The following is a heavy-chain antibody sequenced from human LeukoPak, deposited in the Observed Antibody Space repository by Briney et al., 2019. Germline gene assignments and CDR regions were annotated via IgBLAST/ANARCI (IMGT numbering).Heavy chain of an antibody. CDR2: IYYSGST. CDR3: ARGRYDRQWLVLGYLDY. CDR1: GGPISSYY. J-gene: IGHJ4*02. V-gene: IGHV4-59*01. D-gene: IGHD6-19*01. Sequence: SETLSLICTVSGGPISSYYWSWIRQPPGKGLEWIGYIYYSGSTNYNPSLKSRVTISVDTSKNQFSLKLSSVTAADTAVYYCARGRYDRQWLVLGYLDYWGQGTLVTVSS.